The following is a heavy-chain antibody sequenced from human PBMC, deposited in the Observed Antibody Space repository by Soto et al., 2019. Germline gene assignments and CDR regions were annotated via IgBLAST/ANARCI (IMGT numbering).Heavy chain of an antibody. V-gene: IGHV3-33*06. D-gene: IGHD1-20*01. CDR1: GFTFSSHG. CDR2: IWYDGSNK. Sequence: GGSLRLSCAASGFTFSSHGMHWVRQAPGKGLEWVAVIWYDGSNKYYADSVKGRFTISRDNSKNTLYLQMNSLRAEDTAVYYCAKVKYDYNWNDGYYYMDVWGKGTTVTVSS. CDR3: AKVKYDYNWNDGYYYMDV. J-gene: IGHJ6*03.